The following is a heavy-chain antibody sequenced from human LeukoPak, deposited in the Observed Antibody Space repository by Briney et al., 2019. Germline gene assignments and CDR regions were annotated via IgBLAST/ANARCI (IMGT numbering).Heavy chain of an antibody. CDR2: IYSGGST. J-gene: IGHJ6*02. CDR3: ARVMTTYYYGVDV. V-gene: IGHV3-66*01. Sequence: GGSLRLSCAASGFSVSGNYMNRVRQAPGKGLEWVSVIYSGGSTYYADSVKGRFTISRDNSKNTLYLQMNSLRAEDTAVYYCARVMTTYYYGVDVWGQGTTVTVSS. D-gene: IGHD4-11*01. CDR1: GFSVSGNY.